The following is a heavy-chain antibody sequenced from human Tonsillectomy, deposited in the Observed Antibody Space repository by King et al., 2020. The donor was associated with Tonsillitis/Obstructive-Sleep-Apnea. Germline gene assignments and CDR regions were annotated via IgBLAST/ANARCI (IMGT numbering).Heavy chain of an antibody. D-gene: IGHD3-22*01. CDR1: GYSFTSYW. CDR2: IYPGDSDT. CDR3: AGYYDSSGYFLGAFDI. V-gene: IGHV5-51*01. Sequence: VQLVESGAEVKKPGESLKISCKGSGYSFTSYWIGWVRQIPGKGLEWMGIIYPGDSDTRYSPSLQGQVTISADKSISTAYLQWSSLKASDTAMYYCAGYYDSSGYFLGAFDIWGQGTMVTVSS. J-gene: IGHJ3*02.